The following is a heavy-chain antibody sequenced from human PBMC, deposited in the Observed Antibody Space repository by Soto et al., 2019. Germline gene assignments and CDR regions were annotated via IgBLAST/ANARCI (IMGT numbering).Heavy chain of an antibody. J-gene: IGHJ4*02. Sequence: GGSLRLSCAASGFTLSSSWMSWVRQAAGKGLEWVANIKQDGSEKYYVDSVKGRFTISRDNAKNSLYLQMNSLRAEDTAVYYCARRITAAGAYDYWGQGTLVTVSS. CDR3: ARRITAAGAYDY. CDR1: GFTLSSSW. D-gene: IGHD6-13*01. CDR2: IKQDGSEK. V-gene: IGHV3-7*01.